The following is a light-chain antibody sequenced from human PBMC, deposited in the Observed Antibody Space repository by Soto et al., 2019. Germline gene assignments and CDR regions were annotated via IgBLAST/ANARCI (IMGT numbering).Light chain of an antibody. J-gene: IGKJ4*01. CDR2: GRS. CDR1: QSISNN. Sequence: EIVLTQSPATLYVSPGEGATLSCRASQSISNNVVWYQQKPGQAPRLLIYGRSTRAAGVPARFSGSGSGTEFTLTINSLQTEDFAVYYCQQSSDWLPRLTFGGGTKVEIK. V-gene: IGKV3-15*01. CDR3: QQSSDWLPRLT.